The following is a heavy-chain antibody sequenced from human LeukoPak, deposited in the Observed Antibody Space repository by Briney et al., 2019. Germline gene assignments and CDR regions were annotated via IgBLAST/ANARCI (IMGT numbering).Heavy chain of an antibody. V-gene: IGHV3-43*02. CDR2: ISVDGGST. D-gene: IGHD4-17*01. CDR3: AKDIAYGDYRGFDY. J-gene: IGHJ4*02. Sequence: GGSLRLSCAASGFTFDDYAMHWVRQAPGKGLECVSLISVDGGSTYYADSVKGRFTISRDNSKNSLYLQMNSLRTEDTALYYCAKDIAYGDYRGFDYWGQGTLVTVSS. CDR1: GFTFDDYA.